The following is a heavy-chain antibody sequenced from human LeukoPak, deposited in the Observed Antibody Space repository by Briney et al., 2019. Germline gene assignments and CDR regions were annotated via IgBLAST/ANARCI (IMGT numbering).Heavy chain of an antibody. D-gene: IGHD3-16*01. J-gene: IGHJ6*02. Sequence: GGSLRLSCAASGFTFSSYSMNWVRQAPGKGLEWVSAISGSGGSTYYADSVKGRFTISRDNSKNTLYLQMNSLRAEDTAVYYCAKDSMGGMDVWGQGTTVTVSS. CDR1: GFTFSSYS. V-gene: IGHV3-23*01. CDR2: ISGSGGST. CDR3: AKDSMGGMDV.